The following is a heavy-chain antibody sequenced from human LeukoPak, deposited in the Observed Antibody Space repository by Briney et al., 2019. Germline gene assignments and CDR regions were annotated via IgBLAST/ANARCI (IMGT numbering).Heavy chain of an antibody. J-gene: IGHJ4*02. V-gene: IGHV3-7*01. D-gene: IGHD2-2*01. CDR1: GFTFSDYY. CDR3: ARWRGSTSERSDY. Sequence: GGSLRLSCAASGFTFSDYYMSWIRQAPGKGLEWVANIKQDGSAKYYVDPVKGRFTISRDNAKNSLYLQMDSLRVEDTATYYCARWRGSTSERSDYWGQGTLVTVSS. CDR2: IKQDGSAK.